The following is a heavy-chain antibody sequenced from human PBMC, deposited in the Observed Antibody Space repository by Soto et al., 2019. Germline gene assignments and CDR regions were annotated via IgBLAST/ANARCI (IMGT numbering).Heavy chain of an antibody. Sequence: SVKVSCKASGFTFTTSAVQWLRQARGQRLEWIGWIVVGSGNTNFAQQFQERVTITRDMSTSTAYMELSSLTSEDTALYYCAAESPVLPLLHGAYYYGMDVWGQGPTVTASS. J-gene: IGHJ6*02. D-gene: IGHD3-3*01. CDR2: IVVGSGNT. CDR1: GFTFTTSA. V-gene: IGHV1-58*01. CDR3: AAESPVLPLLHGAYYYGMDV.